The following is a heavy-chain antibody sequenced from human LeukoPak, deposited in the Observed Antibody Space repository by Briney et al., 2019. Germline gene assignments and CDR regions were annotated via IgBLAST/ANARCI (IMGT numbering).Heavy chain of an antibody. Sequence: ETLSLTCAVYGGSFSGHYWSWVRQAPGKGLEWVSAISGSGGSTYYADSVKGRFTISRDNSKNTLYLQMNSLRAEDTAVYYCAKDSKSGSYSDYWGQGTLVTVSS. V-gene: IGHV3-23*01. J-gene: IGHJ4*02. CDR1: GGSFSGHY. D-gene: IGHD1-26*01. CDR2: ISGSGGST. CDR3: AKDSKSGSYSDY.